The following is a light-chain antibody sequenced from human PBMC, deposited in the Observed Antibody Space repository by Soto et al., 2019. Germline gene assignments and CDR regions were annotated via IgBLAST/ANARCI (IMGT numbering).Light chain of an antibody. J-gene: IGLJ3*02. V-gene: IGLV2-14*02. CDR3: SSYTSSTTPV. CDR1: NSDVGSYNL. Sequence: QSALTQPASVSGSPRQSITISCTGTNSDVGSYNLVSWFQQHPGKAPKLVIYEVTKRPSGVSDRFSGSKSGNTASLTISGLQAEDEADYYCSSYTSSTTPVFGGGTQLTVL. CDR2: EVT.